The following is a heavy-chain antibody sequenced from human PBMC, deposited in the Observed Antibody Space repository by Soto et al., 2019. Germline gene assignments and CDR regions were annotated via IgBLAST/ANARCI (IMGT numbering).Heavy chain of an antibody. CDR1: GGSISSGGYY. J-gene: IGHJ6*03. Sequence: LSHTCTVSGGSISSGGYYWSRIRQHPGKGLEWIGYIYYSGSTYYNPSLKSRVTISVDTSKNQFSLKLSSVTAADTAVYYCARVTYCSSTSCFHYYYYMDVWGKGTTVTVSS. D-gene: IGHD2-2*01. CDR3: ARVTYCSSTSCFHYYYYMDV. V-gene: IGHV4-31*03. CDR2: IYYSGST.